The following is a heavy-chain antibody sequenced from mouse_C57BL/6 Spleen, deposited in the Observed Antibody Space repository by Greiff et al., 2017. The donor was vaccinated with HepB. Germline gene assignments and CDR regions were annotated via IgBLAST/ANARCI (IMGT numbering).Heavy chain of an antibody. Sequence: VKLMESGPELVKPGASVKISCKASGYAFSSSWMNWVKQRPGKGLEWIGRIYPGDGDTNYNGKFKGKATLTADKSSSTAYMQLSSLTSEDSAVYFCASIYYDYEFAYWGQGTLVTVSA. CDR3: ASIYYDYEFAY. CDR1: GYAFSSSW. CDR2: IYPGDGDT. D-gene: IGHD2-4*01. J-gene: IGHJ3*01. V-gene: IGHV1-82*01.